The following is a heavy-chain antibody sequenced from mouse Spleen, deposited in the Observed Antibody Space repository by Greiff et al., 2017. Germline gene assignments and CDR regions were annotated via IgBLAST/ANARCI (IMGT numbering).Heavy chain of an antibody. Sequence: EVQLVESGGGLVKPGGSLKLSCAASGFTFSDYGMHWVRQAPEKGLEWVAYISSGSSTIYYADTVKGRFTISRDNAKNTLFLQMTSLRSEDTAMYYCARHSYYSYDEDWFAYWGQGTLVTVSA. CDR3: ARHSYYSYDEDWFAY. D-gene: IGHD2-12*01. CDR1: GFTFSDYG. V-gene: IGHV5-17*01. J-gene: IGHJ3*01. CDR2: ISSGSSTI.